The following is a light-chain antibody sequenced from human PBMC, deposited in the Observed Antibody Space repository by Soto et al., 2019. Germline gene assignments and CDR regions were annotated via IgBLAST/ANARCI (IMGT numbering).Light chain of an antibody. CDR3: QSSDSSLSGFVV. J-gene: IGLJ3*02. CDR2: GDN. V-gene: IGLV1-40*01. Sequence: QAVVTQPPSVSGAPGQRVTISCTGTSSNIGAGYDVHWYQQLPGAAPKVLIYGDNNRPSGVPDRFSGSKSGTSASLAITGLQADDEGDYYCQSSDSSLSGFVVFGGGTKLTVL. CDR1: SSNIGAGYD.